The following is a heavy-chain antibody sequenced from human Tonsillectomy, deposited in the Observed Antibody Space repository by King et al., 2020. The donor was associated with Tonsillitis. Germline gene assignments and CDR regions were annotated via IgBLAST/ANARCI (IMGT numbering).Heavy chain of an antibody. CDR1: GFTFSSYA. CDR3: VKFGGNENDAFDI. Sequence: VQLVESGGGLVQPGGSLRLSCSASGFTFSSYAMHWVRQAPGKGLEYVSAISSNGGSTYYADSVKGRFTISRDNSKNTLYLQMSSLGAEDTAVYYCVKFGGNENDAFDIWGQGTMVTVSS. V-gene: IGHV3-64D*06. CDR2: ISSNGGST. J-gene: IGHJ3*02. D-gene: IGHD4-23*01.